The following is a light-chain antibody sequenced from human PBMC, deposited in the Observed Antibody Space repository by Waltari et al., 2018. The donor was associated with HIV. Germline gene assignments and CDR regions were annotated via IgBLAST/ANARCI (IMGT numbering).Light chain of an antibody. J-gene: IGKJ5*01. CDR1: QNIRRN. CDR2: GAS. CDR3: QQYEEWPPIT. V-gene: IGKV3-15*01. Sequence: EIVMTQSPATLSVSPGERASQNIRRNLAWYQQKPGQAPRLIIFGASTRATGLPARFSGSGSGTEFTLTISSLQSEDFALYYCQQYEEWPPITFGQGTRLEIK.